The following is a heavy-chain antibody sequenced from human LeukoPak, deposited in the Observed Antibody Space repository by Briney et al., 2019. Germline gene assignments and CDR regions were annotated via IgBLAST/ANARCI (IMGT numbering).Heavy chain of an antibody. Sequence: PSQTLSLTCAVYGGSFSGYYWSWIRQPPGKGLEWIGEINHSGSTNYNPSLKSRVTISVDTSKNQFSLKLSSVTAADTAVYYCARDSTMVRGAVYFDYWGLGTLVTVSS. CDR3: ARDSTMVRGAVYFDY. D-gene: IGHD3-10*01. CDR2: INHSGST. J-gene: IGHJ4*02. CDR1: GGSFSGYY. V-gene: IGHV4-34*01.